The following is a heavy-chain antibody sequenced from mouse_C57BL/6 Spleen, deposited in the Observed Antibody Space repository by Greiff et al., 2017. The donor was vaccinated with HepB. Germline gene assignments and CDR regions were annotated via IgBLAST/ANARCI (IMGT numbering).Heavy chain of an antibody. V-gene: IGHV1-22*01. CDR1: GYTFTDYN. J-gene: IGHJ3*01. D-gene: IGHD2-4*01. CDR3: ARGMDYDYDDPFGY. CDR2: INPNNGGT. Sequence: EVQLQQSGPELVKPGASVKMSCKASGYTFTDYNMHWVKQSHGKSLEWIGYINPNNGGTSYNQKFKGKATLTVNKSSSTAYMELRSLTSEDSAVYYCARGMDYDYDDPFGYWGQGTLVTVSA.